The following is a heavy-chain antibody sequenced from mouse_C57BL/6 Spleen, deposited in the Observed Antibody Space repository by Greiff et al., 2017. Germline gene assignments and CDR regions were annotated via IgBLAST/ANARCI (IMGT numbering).Heavy chain of an antibody. V-gene: IGHV1-42*01. CDR1: GYSFTDYY. CDR3: TRRNYYGTCYFDY. CDR2: FNPGTGGT. Sequence: VQLQQSGPELVKPGASVKISCKASGYSFTDYYMNWVKQSPEKSLEWIGEFNPGTGGTTYNQKFKAKATLTVDKSSSTAYMQRKSLTSEDSAVYYCTRRNYYGTCYFDYGGKGTTLTVSS. D-gene: IGHD1-1*01. J-gene: IGHJ2*01.